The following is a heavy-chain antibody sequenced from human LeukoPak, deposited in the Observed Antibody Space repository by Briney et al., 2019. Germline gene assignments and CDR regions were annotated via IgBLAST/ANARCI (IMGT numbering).Heavy chain of an antibody. CDR1: GVSISSSNSY. CDR2: IYYTGNT. Sequence: SETLSLTCTISGVSISSSNSYWGWIRQPPGKGLEWTGSIYYTGNTYYNASLKSRVTISVDTSKNQFSLKLSSVTAADTAVYYCARDGVGYCSGGSCYGAGWFDPWGQGTLVTVSS. J-gene: IGHJ5*02. V-gene: IGHV4-39*02. CDR3: ARDGVGYCSGGSCYGAGWFDP. D-gene: IGHD2-15*01.